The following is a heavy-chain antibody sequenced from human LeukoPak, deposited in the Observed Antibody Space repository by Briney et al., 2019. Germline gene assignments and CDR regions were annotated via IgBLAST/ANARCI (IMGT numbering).Heavy chain of an antibody. CDR2: IYYSGST. CDR1: GGSINSSSYY. Sequence: PSETLSLTCTVSGGSINSSSYYWGWIRQPPGKGLEWIGGIYYSGSTYYNPSLKSRVTISVDTSKNQFSLKLSSVTAADTAVYYCARQYSSSWYNRNPPSYGMDVWGQGTTVTVSS. CDR3: ARQYSSSWYNRNPPSYGMDV. V-gene: IGHV4-39*01. D-gene: IGHD6-13*01. J-gene: IGHJ6*02.